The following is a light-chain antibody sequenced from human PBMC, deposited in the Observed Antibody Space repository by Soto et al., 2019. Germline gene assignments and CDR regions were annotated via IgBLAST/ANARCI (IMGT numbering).Light chain of an antibody. CDR2: GAS. CDR1: QRVSSD. J-gene: IGKJ1*01. Sequence: EIVMTQSPATLSVSPGESPTLSCRASQRVSSDLAWYQQKPGQAPRLLIYGASTRATGIPARFSGSGSGTEFTLTISSLQSEDFALYYCQQYNNWPWTFGQGTKVEIK. CDR3: QQYNNWPWT. V-gene: IGKV3-15*01.